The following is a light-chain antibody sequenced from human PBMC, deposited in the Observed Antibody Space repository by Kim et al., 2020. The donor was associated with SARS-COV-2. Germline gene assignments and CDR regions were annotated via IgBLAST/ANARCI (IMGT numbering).Light chain of an antibody. CDR1: QGISNY. CDR3: QKYVTAPWT. J-gene: IGKJ1*01. Sequence: DIQMTQSPSSLSASVRDGVTITCRASQGISNYLAWYQQKPGEAPKLLIYAASTLRFGVSTRVSVSGSGTEFTLTISDLRTEDVATYYCQKYVTAPWTFGHGTKMDIK. CDR2: AAS. V-gene: IGKV1-27*01.